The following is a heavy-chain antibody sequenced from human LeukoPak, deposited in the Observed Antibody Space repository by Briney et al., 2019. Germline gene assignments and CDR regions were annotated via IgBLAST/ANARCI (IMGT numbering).Heavy chain of an antibody. CDR3: ARLKKYGGNPTYYYFDL. Sequence: PSETLSLTCTVSGGSISGYYWSWIRQLPGTGLEWSAYIYNSVTTNYNPYLKSRITISIDTSKNQFSLQLTSVTAADTAVYYCARLKKYGGNPTYYYFDLWGRGTLVTVSS. J-gene: IGHJ2*01. CDR2: IYNSVTT. D-gene: IGHD4-23*01. CDR1: GGSISGYY. V-gene: IGHV4-59*08.